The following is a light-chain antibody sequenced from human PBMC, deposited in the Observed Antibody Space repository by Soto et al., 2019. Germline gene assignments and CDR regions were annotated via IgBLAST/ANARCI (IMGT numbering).Light chain of an antibody. CDR3: QQSNSIPPWT. V-gene: IGKV1-39*01. CDR2: AAS. CDR1: QTISKY. Sequence: DIQMTQSPSSLSASVGDRVTITCRASQTISKYLNSYQHKPGKGPKLLIYAASTLQSGVPSRFSGSGSGTDFTLTISSLQPEDVATYYCQQSNSIPPWTFGQGTKVDIK. J-gene: IGKJ1*01.